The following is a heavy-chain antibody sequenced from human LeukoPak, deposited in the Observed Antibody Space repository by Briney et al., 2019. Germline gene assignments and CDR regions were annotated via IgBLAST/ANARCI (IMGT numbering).Heavy chain of an antibody. V-gene: IGHV4-59*08. CDR2: INYSGTT. J-gene: IGHJ2*01. Sequence: SETLSLTCTVSGGSISNYFWSWIRQPPGKGLEWIGYINYSGTTDYNPSLRSRVTISVDTSNDQFSLKLSSVTAADTAVYYCARLRTAYWYFDLWGRGTLVTVSS. CDR3: ARLRTAYWYFDL. CDR1: GGSISNYF. D-gene: IGHD2-21*02.